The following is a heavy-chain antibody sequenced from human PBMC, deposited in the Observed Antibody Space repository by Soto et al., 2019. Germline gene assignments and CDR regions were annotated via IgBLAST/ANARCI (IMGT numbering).Heavy chain of an antibody. CDR1: GYTFTNFG. J-gene: IGHJ5*02. D-gene: IGHD3-9*01. CDR2: ISGYNGDT. CDR3: ARDYDIWGEDWFDP. V-gene: IGHV1-18*01. Sequence: QVQLVQSGGEMRKPGASVKVSCKASGYTFTNFGISWVRQAPGQGFEWVGWISGYNGDTNYAPKFRGSVIMTKDTTTATAYMVLTTLTSDDTAVYYCARDYDIWGEDWFDPWGQGTLVTVSS.